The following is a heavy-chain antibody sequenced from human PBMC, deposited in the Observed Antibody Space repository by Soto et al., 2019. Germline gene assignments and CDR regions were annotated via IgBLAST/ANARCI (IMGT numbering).Heavy chain of an antibody. J-gene: IGHJ4*02. D-gene: IGHD6-6*01. CDR3: AREGSSSGYFDY. V-gene: IGHV4-59*01. CDR2: IYYSGST. CDR1: GGSISSYY. Sequence: SETLSVTCTVSGGSISSYYWSWIRQPPGKGLEWIGYIYYSGSTNYNPSLKSRVTISVDTSKKQFSLKLSSVTAADTAVYYCAREGSSSGYFDYWGQGTLVTVSS.